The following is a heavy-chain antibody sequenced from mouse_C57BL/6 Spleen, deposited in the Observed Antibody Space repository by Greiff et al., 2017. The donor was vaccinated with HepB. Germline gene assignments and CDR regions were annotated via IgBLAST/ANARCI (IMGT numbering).Heavy chain of an antibody. Sequence: QVQLQQSGAELVRPGASVTLSCKASGYTFTDYEMHWVKQTPVHGLEWIGAIDPETGGTAYNQKFKGKAILTADKSSSTAYMELRSLTSEDSAVYYCTREGLYYYGSSPDWYFDVWGTGTTVTVSS. CDR3: TREGLYYYGSSPDWYFDV. D-gene: IGHD1-1*01. V-gene: IGHV1-15*01. CDR2: IDPETGGT. CDR1: GYTFTDYE. J-gene: IGHJ1*03.